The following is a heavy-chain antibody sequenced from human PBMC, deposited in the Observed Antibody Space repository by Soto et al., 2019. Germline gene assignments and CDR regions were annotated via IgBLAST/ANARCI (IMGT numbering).Heavy chain of an antibody. CDR2: IYYSGST. CDR3: ARGPRRDIVVVPAASEPFSPPDY. Sequence: SETLSLTCTVSGGSISSGGYYWSWIRQHPGKGLEWIGYIYYSGSTYYNPSLKSRVTISVDTSKNQLSLKLSSVTAADTAVYYCARGPRRDIVVVPAASEPFSPPDYWGQGTLVTVSS. CDR1: GGSISSGGYY. J-gene: IGHJ4*02. D-gene: IGHD2-2*01. V-gene: IGHV4-31*03.